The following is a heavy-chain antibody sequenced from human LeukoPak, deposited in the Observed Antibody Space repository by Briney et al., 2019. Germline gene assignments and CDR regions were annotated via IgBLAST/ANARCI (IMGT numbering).Heavy chain of an antibody. J-gene: IGHJ4*02. Sequence: PGGSLRLSCAVSGFPFSFYEMNWVRQAPGKGLEWVSNIGSSGTTIYYADSVKGRFFISRDNAKSSLYLQMNSLRVEDTAVYYCALLAVASDFDYWGQGALVTVSS. V-gene: IGHV3-48*03. CDR3: ALLAVASDFDY. CDR2: IGSSGTTI. D-gene: IGHD6-19*01. CDR1: GFPFSFYE.